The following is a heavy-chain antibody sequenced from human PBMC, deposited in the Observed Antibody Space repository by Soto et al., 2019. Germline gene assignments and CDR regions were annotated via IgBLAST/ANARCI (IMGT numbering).Heavy chain of an antibody. CDR2: IIPIFGTA. CDR3: ARAYYYDSGGYYYWFDP. Sequence: SVKVSCKASGGTFSSYAISWVRQAPGQGLEWMGGIIPIFGTANYAQKFQGRVTITADESTSTACMELSSLRSEDTAVYYCARAYYYDSGGYYYWFDPWGQGTLVTV. CDR1: GGTFSSYA. D-gene: IGHD3-22*01. V-gene: IGHV1-69*13. J-gene: IGHJ5*02.